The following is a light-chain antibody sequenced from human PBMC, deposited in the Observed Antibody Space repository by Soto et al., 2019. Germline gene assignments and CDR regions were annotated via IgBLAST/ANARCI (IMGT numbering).Light chain of an antibody. V-gene: IGKV3-20*01. Sequence: EIVLTQSPGTLSLSPGERATLSCRASQSLTGFYLAWYQQKPGQAPRLLIYGVSNRATGIPDRFSGSGSGTDFTLTISRLEPEDFAVYYCQQYGSSPRTFGQGTKVEIK. J-gene: IGKJ1*01. CDR1: QSLTGFY. CDR2: GVS. CDR3: QQYGSSPRT.